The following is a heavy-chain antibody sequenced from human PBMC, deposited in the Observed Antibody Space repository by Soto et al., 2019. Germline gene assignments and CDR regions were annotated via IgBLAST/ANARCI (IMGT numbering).Heavy chain of an antibody. V-gene: IGHV4-34*01. CDR3: ARGRSSDFWSGDYCYYGMDV. D-gene: IGHD3-3*01. Sequence: SETLSLTCAVYGGSFSGYYWSWIRQPPGKGLEWIGEINHSGSTNYNPSPKSRVTISVDTSKNQFSLKLSSVTAADTAVYYCARGRSSDFWSGDYCYYGMDVWGQGTTVTVSS. J-gene: IGHJ6*02. CDR2: INHSGST. CDR1: GGSFSGYY.